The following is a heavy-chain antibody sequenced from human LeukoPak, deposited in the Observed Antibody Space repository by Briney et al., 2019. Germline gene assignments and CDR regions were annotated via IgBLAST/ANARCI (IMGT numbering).Heavy chain of an antibody. V-gene: IGHV3-7*01. D-gene: IGHD6-19*01. CDR1: GFTFSTSW. CDR3: ARISTSVAGADY. J-gene: IGHJ4*02. Sequence: GGSLRLSCAASGFTFSTSWMSWVRQAPGKGLEWVANIKRDGSEKYYVDSVKGRFTISRDNSKNSLYLQMDSLRAEDTAVYYCARISTSVAGADYWAREPWSPSPQ. CDR2: IKRDGSEK.